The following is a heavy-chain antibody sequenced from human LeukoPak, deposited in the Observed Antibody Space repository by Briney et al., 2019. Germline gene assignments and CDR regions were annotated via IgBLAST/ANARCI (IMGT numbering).Heavy chain of an antibody. D-gene: IGHD2-2*01. J-gene: IGHJ5*02. Sequence: TSETLSLTCTVSGGSISSYYWSWIRQPAGKGQEWIGRIYTSGSTNYNPSLKSRVTMSVDTSKNQFSLKLSSVTAADTAVFYCARDRFGSTSLRFVPWGQGTLVSVSS. CDR2: IYTSGST. V-gene: IGHV4-4*07. CDR1: GGSISSYY. CDR3: ARDRFGSTSLRFVP.